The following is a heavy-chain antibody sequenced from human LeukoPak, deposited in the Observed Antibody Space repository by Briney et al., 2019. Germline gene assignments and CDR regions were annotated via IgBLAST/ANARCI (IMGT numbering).Heavy chain of an antibody. J-gene: IGHJ6*02. CDR3: ARAGPTYYYGSGSYYGKAYYYSYGMDV. Sequence: SETLSLTGAVYGGSFSGYYWSWIRDPPGKGLECMGELNHSGSTNYNPSLKSRVTISVDTSKNQFSLKLSSVTAADTAVYYCARAGPTYYYGSGSYYGKAYYYSYGMDVWGQGTTVTVSS. CDR1: GGSFSGYY. V-gene: IGHV4-34*01. D-gene: IGHD3-10*01. CDR2: LNHSGST.